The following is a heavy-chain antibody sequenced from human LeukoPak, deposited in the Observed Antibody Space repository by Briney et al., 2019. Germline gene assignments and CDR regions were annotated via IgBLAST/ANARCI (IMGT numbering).Heavy chain of an antibody. CDR3: ARRNGDYGDAFDI. J-gene: IGHJ3*02. Sequence: GESLKISCKGSGYSFTSYWIGWVRQMPGKGLEWMGIVYPGDSDTRYSPSFQGQVTISADKSISTAYLQWSSLKASDTAMYYCARRNGDYGDAFDIWGQGTMVTVSS. V-gene: IGHV5-51*01. CDR1: GYSFTSYW. D-gene: IGHD4-17*01. CDR2: VYPGDSDT.